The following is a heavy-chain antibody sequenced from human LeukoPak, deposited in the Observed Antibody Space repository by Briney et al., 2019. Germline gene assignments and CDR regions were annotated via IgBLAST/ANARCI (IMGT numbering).Heavy chain of an antibody. CDR1: GFTFSSYS. V-gene: IGHV3-21*01. CDR2: ISSSSSYI. Sequence: GGSLRLSCAASGFTFSSYSMNWVRQAPGKGLEWVSSISSSSSYIYYADSVKGRFTISRDNAKNSLYLQMNSLRAEDTAVYYCARDNGLNTYNWFDPWGQGTLVTVSS. D-gene: IGHD2-8*01. J-gene: IGHJ5*02. CDR3: ARDNGLNTYNWFDP.